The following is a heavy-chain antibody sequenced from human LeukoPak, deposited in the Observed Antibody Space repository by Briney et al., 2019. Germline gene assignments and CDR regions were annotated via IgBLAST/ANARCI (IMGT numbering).Heavy chain of an antibody. CDR1: GGSFSGYY. CDR2: ISGSGGST. CDR3: AKGVKQIVVVTAQHYLDY. J-gene: IGHJ4*02. Sequence: ETLSLTCAVYGGSFSGYYWSWIRQPPGKGLEWVSAISGSGGSTYYADSVKGRFTISRDNSKNTLYLQMNTLIADDTAVYYCAKGVKQIVVVTAQHYLDYWGKGTLVTVSS. D-gene: IGHD2-21*02. V-gene: IGHV3-23*01.